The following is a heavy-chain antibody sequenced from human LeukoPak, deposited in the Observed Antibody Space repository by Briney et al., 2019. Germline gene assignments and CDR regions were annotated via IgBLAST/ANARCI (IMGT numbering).Heavy chain of an antibody. CDR2: MYYSGST. D-gene: IGHD6-13*01. CDR3: ARGRPTAGSIFDAFDI. CDR1: GDSINSGGYY. J-gene: IGHJ3*02. Sequence: SETLSLTCAVSGDSINSGGYYWGWIRQHPGKGLEWIGYMYYSGSTYYNPSLKSRVIISIDTSKNHFSLKLSSVTAADTAVYYCARGRPTAGSIFDAFDIWAKGQWSPSLQ. V-gene: IGHV4-31*11.